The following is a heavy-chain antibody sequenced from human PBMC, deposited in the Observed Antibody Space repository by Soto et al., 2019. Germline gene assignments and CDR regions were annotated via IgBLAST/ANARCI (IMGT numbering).Heavy chain of an antibody. CDR1: GFTFSSYG. J-gene: IGHJ4*02. CDR3: ARDIGSTGFDYDY. Sequence: ESGGGVVLPGRSLRLSCAPSGFTFSSYGMHWVRQAPGKGLEWVAVIWYDGSKKYYADSVKGRFTISRDNSKNTLYLEMNSLRAEDTAVYYCARDIGSTGFDYDYWGQGTLVTVSS. CDR2: IWYDGSKK. V-gene: IGHV3-33*01. D-gene: IGHD5-12*01.